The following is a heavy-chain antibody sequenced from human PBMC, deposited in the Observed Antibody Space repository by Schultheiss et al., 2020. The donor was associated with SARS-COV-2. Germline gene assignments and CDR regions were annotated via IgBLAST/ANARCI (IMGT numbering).Heavy chain of an antibody. CDR2: IYPGDSDT. CDR1: GYSFTSYW. CDR3: ARRSTSWFDAFDI. Sequence: GESLKISCKGSGYSFTSYWIGWVRQMPGKGLEWTGIIYPGDSDTRYSPSFQGQVTISADKSISTAYLQWSSLKASDTAMYYCARRSTSWFDAFDIWGQGTMATVSS. D-gene: IGHD2-2*01. V-gene: IGHV5-51*01. J-gene: IGHJ3*02.